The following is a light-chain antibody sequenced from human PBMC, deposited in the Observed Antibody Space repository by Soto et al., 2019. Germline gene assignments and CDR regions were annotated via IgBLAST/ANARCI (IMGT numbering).Light chain of an antibody. J-gene: IGLJ1*01. Sequence: QCALTQPASVCGSPGQSITISCSGTSSDVGAHNLVSWYQQHPGRAPKLMIYAVSNRPSGVSNRFSGSKSGNTASLTISGLQAEDEADYYCCSLTTRDSHVFGTGTKLTVL. V-gene: IGLV2-14*01. CDR3: CSLTTRDSHV. CDR2: AVS. CDR1: SSDVGAHNL.